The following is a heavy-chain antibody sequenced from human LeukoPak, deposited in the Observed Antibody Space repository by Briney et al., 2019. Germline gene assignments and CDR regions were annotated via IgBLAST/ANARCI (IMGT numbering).Heavy chain of an antibody. CDR3: ARDFYEQWLVRYHFDY. CDR1: GFTFSSYG. J-gene: IGHJ4*02. V-gene: IGHV3-33*01. D-gene: IGHD6-19*01. CDR2: IWYDGSNK. Sequence: GRSLRLSCAASGFTFSSYGMHWVRQAPGKGLEWVAVIWYDGSNKYYADSVKGRFTISRDNSKNTLYLQMNSLRAEDTAVYYCARDFYEQWLVRYHFDYWGQGTLVTVSS.